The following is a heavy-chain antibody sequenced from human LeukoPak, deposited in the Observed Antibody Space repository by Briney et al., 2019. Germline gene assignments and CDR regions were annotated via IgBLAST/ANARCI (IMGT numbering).Heavy chain of an antibody. J-gene: IGHJ4*02. CDR1: GFTFSTFG. V-gene: IGHV3-30*02. CDR2: IRYDGSNK. D-gene: IGHD2-2*01. Sequence: GGSLRLSCAASGFAASGFTFSTFGMHWVRQAPGKGLEWVAFIRYDGSNKYYADSVKGRFTISRDDSKNTLYLQMNSLRAEDTAAYYCAKFYQRSSRFDYWGQGTLVTVSS. CDR3: AKFYQRSSRFDY.